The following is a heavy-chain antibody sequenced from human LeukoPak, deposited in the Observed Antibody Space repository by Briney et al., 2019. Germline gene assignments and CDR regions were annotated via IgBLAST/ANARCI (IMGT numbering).Heavy chain of an antibody. D-gene: IGHD1-26*01. V-gene: IGHV3-23*01. J-gene: IGHJ4*02. CDR1: GFTFSSYA. CDR3: AKIRGGSFRPQHPFDY. CDR2: ISGSGGST. Sequence: GSLRLSCAASGFTFSSYAMSWVRQAPGKGLEWVSAISGSGGSTYYADSVKGRFTISRDNSKNTLYLQMNSLRAEDTAVYYCAKIRGGSFRPQHPFDYWGQGTLVTVSS.